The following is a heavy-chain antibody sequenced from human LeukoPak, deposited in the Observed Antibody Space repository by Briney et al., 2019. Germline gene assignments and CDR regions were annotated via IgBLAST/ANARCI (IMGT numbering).Heavy chain of an antibody. J-gene: IGHJ5*02. CDR2: NYYSGST. CDR3: ARQGQELWFGEPWFDP. V-gene: IGHV4-59*01. D-gene: IGHD3-10*01. CDR1: GGSISSYY. Sequence: TSETLSLTCTVSGGSISSYYWSWIRQPPGKGLEWIGYNYYSGSTNYNPSLKSRVTISVDTSKSQFSLKLSSVTAADTAVYYCARQGQELWFGEPWFDPWGQGTLVTVSS.